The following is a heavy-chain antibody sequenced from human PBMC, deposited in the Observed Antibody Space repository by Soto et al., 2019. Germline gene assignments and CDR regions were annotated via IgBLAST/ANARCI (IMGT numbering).Heavy chain of an antibody. CDR3: AKGRASDCPGCTQDY. J-gene: IGHJ4*02. CDR1: AFTFSSYA. D-gene: IGHD2-21*02. V-gene: IGHV3-23*01. CDR2: VSGSGDST. Sequence: EVQLLESGGGLAQPGGSLRLSCAASAFTFSSYAMSWVRQAPGKGLEWVSAVSGSGDSTYYADSVKGRFTISRDNSKKTLYLQMNSLRAEDTDVYYCAKGRASDCPGCTQDYWGQGTLVTVSS.